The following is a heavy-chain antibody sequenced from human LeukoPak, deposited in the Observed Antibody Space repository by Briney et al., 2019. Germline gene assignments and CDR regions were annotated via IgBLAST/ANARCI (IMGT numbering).Heavy chain of an antibody. J-gene: IGHJ4*02. V-gene: IGHV3-23*03. CDR3: AKDYKSGDGYWDFDY. CDR2: IAGGTDT. CDR1: GFTFSIYA. D-gene: IGHD5-24*01. Sequence: GGSLRLSCVASGFTFSIYAMNWVRQAPGKGLEWVSGIAGGTDTFYADSVKGRFTISRDNSKNTMSMEMNSPRVEDTAIYYCAKDYKSGDGYWDFDYWGQGILVTVSS.